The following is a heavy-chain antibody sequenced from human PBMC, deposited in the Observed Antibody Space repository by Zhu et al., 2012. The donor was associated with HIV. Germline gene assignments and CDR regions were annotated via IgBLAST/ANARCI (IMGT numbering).Heavy chain of an antibody. V-gene: IGHV4-38-2*02. Sequence: QVQLQESGPGLVKPSETLSVTCTVSGYSISSGYYWGWVRQLPGKGLEWIASVYQSVSTYYNPSLKSRVTISVDTSKNQFSLKLSSVTAADTAVYYCARDDRAGVIGTAKFDYWGQGTLVTVSS. D-gene: IGHD1/OR15-1a*01. CDR3: ARDDRAGVIGTAKFDY. CDR1: GYSISSGYY. CDR2: VYQSVST. J-gene: IGHJ4*02.